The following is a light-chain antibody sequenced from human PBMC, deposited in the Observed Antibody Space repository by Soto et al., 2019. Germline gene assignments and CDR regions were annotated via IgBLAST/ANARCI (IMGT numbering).Light chain of an antibody. V-gene: IGKV1-27*01. CDR2: AAS. CDR3: QKYNSAPPMYT. Sequence: DIQMTQSPSSLSASVGDRVTITCWASQGISNYLAWYQQKPGKVPKLLIYAASTLQSGVPSRFSGSGSVTDFTLTISSLQPEDVATYYRQKYNSAPPMYTFGQGTKREIK. CDR1: QGISNY. J-gene: IGKJ2*01.